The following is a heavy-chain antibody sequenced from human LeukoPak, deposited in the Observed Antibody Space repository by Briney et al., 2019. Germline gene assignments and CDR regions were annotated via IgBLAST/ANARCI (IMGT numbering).Heavy chain of an antibody. J-gene: IGHJ4*02. V-gene: IGHV4-34*01. D-gene: IGHD3-22*01. CDR2: IYYSGST. CDR3: ARPGGTLYYYDSSGYYYDYFDS. Sequence: PSETLSLTCAVYGGSFSGYYWSWIRQPPGKGLEWIGSIYYSGSTYYNPSLKSRVTISVDTSKNQFSLKLSSVTAADTAVYYCARPGGTLYYYDSSGYYYDYFDSWGQGTLVTVSS. CDR1: GGSFSGYY.